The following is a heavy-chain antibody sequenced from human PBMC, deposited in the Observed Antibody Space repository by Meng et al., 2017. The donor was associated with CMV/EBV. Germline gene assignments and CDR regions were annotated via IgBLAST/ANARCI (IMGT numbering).Heavy chain of an antibody. CDR2: ISSSSSYI. D-gene: IGHD6-13*01. CDR3: ARDKAAAWDYYYYGMDV. V-gene: IGHV3-21*01. CDR1: GFTFSSYS. Sequence: GESLKISCAASGFTFSSYSMNWVRQAPGKGLEWLSSISSSSSYIYYADSVKGRFTISRDNAKNSLYLQMNSLRAEDTAVYYCARDKAAAWDYYYYGMDVWGQGTTVTVSS. J-gene: IGHJ6*02.